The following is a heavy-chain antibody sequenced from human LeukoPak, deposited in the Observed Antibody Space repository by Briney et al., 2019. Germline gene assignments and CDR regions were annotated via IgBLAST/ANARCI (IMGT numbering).Heavy chain of an antibody. V-gene: IGHV5-51*01. Sequence: GESLKISCKGSGYSFSNYWIGWVRQMPGKGLEWMGIIYPGDSDTRYSPSFQGQVTISADRSISTAYLQWRSLKASDTAMYYCARGLRYGRDYYYYGMDVWGQGTTVTVSS. CDR3: ARGLRYGRDYYYYGMDV. CDR1: GYSFSNYW. J-gene: IGHJ6*02. D-gene: IGHD5-18*01. CDR2: IYPGDSDT.